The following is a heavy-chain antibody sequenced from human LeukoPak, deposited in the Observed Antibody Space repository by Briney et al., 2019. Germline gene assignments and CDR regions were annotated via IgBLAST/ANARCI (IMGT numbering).Heavy chain of an antibody. CDR1: GGSISSHY. D-gene: IGHD3-16*01. CDR3: ARVWGGSHVFDY. Sequence: PETLSLTCTVSGGSISSHYWSWIRQPPGKGLEWIWYIYYSGSTNYNPSLKSRVTISVDTSKNQFSLKLSSVIAADTAVCYCARVWGGSHVFDYWGQETLVTVSS. J-gene: IGHJ4*02. CDR2: IYYSGST. V-gene: IGHV4-59*11.